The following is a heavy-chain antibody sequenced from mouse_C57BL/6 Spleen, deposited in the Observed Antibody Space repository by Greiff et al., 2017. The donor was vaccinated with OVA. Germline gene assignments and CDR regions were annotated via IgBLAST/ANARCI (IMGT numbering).Heavy chain of an antibody. CDR3: ASPITTDPWFAY. CDR1: GYTFTSYW. CDR2: IDPSDSYT. V-gene: IGHV1-50*01. J-gene: IGHJ3*01. Sequence: QVQLQQPGAELVKPGASVKLSCKASGYTFTSYWMQWVKQRPGQGLEWIGEIDPSDSYTNYNQKFKGKATLTVDTSSSTAYMQLSSLTSEDSAVYYCASPITTDPWFAYWGQGTLVTVSA. D-gene: IGHD1-1*01.